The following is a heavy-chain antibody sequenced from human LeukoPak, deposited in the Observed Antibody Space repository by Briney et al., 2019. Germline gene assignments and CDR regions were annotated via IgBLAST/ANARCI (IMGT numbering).Heavy chain of an antibody. CDR3: ARYPDILTGENFDY. J-gene: IGHJ4*02. CDR1: GYTFTGYY. D-gene: IGHD3-9*01. CDR2: INPNHGDT. Sequence: ASVKVSCKASGYTFTGYYMHWVRQAPGQGLEWMGWINPNHGDTNYAQKLQDRAAMTRDTSISPAYMHLSRLRSADTVVYYCARYPDILTGENFDYWGEGTLLTVSS. V-gene: IGHV1-2*02.